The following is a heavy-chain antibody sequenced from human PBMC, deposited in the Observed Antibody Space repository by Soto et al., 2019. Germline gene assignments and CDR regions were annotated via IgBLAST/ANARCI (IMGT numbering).Heavy chain of an antibody. V-gene: IGHV3-23*01. J-gene: IGHJ4*02. CDR1: GFTFSSYA. CDR3: AKVGSYSSSWYPPVFVY. CDR2: ISGSGGST. D-gene: IGHD6-13*01. Sequence: GGSLRLSCAASGFTFSSYAMSWVRQAPGKGLEWVSAISGSGGSTYYADSVKGRFTISRDNSKNTLYLQMNSLRAEDTAVYYCAKVGSYSSSWYPPVFVYWGQGTLVTVSS.